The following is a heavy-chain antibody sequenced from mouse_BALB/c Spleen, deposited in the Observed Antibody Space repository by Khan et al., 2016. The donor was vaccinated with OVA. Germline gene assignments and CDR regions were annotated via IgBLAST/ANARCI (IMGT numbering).Heavy chain of an antibody. CDR1: GFSITNYG. CDR3: ARRHSLAY. Sequence: QVQLKESGPGLVAPSQSLSITCTVSGFSITNYGVHWVRQPPGKGLEWLGVVWAGGNTTYNSTLMSRLSISKDNSKSQVFFKMNSLQTDDTAVYYCARRHSLAYWGQGTLVTVSA. V-gene: IGHV2-9*02. CDR2: VWAGGNT. D-gene: IGHD3-1*01. J-gene: IGHJ3*01.